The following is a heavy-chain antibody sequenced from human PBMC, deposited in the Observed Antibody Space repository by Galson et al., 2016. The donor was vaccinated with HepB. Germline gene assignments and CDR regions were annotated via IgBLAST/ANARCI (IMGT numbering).Heavy chain of an antibody. D-gene: IGHD5-12*01. CDR1: GYAFTGYH. J-gene: IGHJ4*02. Sequence: SVKVSCKAAGYAFTGYHIHWVRQAPGQGLEWMGWINPNSGGTNYAQKFQGRVTMTRDTSITTGYMELSRLTSGDTAVYYCARDLSGFDSSSDYWGQGTLVTVSS. CDR2: INPNSGGT. V-gene: IGHV1-2*02. CDR3: ARDLSGFDSSSDY.